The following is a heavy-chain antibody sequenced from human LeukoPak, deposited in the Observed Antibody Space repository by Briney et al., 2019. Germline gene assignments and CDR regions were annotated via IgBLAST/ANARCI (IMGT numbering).Heavy chain of an antibody. J-gene: IGHJ4*02. D-gene: IGHD3-10*01. CDR1: GYTFTAYY. V-gene: IGHV1-2*02. CDR3: ARDPMVRGVIWVFDY. CDR2: INPKSGDT. Sequence: ASVKVSCKASGYTFTAYYIHWVRQAPGEGLEWMGWINPKSGDTNYAQKLQGRVTMTRDTSISTAYMELSRLRSDDTAVYYCARDPMVRGVIWVFDYWGQGTLVTVSS.